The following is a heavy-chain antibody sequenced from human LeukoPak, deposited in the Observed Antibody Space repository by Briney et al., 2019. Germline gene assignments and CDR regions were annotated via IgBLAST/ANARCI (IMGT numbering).Heavy chain of an antibody. J-gene: IGHJ4*02. D-gene: IGHD2-2*01. V-gene: IGHV3-7*01. CDR3: AREYCSGTSCYGYFDY. Sequence: GGSLRLSCATSGFTFSSYWMSWVRRAPGKGLEWVANIKQDGSQIFYVDSVKGRFTISRDTAKNSLSLQMNSLRAEDTAVYYCAREYCSGTSCYGYFDYWGQGALVTVSS. CDR1: GFTFSSYW. CDR2: IKQDGSQI.